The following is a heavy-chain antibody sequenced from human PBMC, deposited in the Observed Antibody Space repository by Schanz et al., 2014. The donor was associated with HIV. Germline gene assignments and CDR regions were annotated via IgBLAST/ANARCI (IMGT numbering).Heavy chain of an antibody. CDR2: ISYDGGNK. J-gene: IGHJ4*02. V-gene: IGHV3-30-3*01. Sequence: QVQLVESGGGVVQPGRSLRLSCAASGFTFSSYAMHWVRQAPGKGLEWGAVISYDGGNKYYADSVKGRFTISRDNSKNTLYLQMNSLRAEDTAVYYCARGLTRYSSGWYHFDYWGQGTLVTVSS. CDR3: ARGLTRYSSGWYHFDY. CDR1: GFTFSSYA. D-gene: IGHD6-19*01.